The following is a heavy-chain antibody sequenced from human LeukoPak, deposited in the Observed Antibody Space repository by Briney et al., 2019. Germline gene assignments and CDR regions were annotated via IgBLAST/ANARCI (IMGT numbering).Heavy chain of an antibody. CDR1: GFTFSSYW. V-gene: IGHV3-7*03. J-gene: IGHJ6*02. CDR3: ARLRLSGDYYYYYGMDV. D-gene: IGHD2/OR15-2a*01. CDR2: IKQDGNDK. Sequence: GGSLRLSCAASGFTFSSYWMTWVRQAPGKGLEWVANIKQDGNDKYYVDSVKGRFTISRDNAKSSLYLQMNSLRAEDTAVYYCARLRLSGDYYYYYGMDVWGQGTTVTVSS.